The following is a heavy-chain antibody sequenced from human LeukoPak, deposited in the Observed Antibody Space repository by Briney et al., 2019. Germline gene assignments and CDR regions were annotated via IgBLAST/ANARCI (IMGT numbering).Heavy chain of an antibody. D-gene: IGHD3-22*01. CDR1: GGSISSGSYY. CDR2: IYTSGST. V-gene: IGHV4-61*02. J-gene: IGHJ4*02. Sequence: SETLSLTCTVSGGSISSGSYYWSWIRQPAGKGLEWIGRIYTSGSTNYNPPLKSRVTISVDTSKNQFSLKLSSVTAADTAVYYRARETYYYDSSGYSNPYFDYWGQGTLVTVSS. CDR3: ARETYYYDSSGYSNPYFDY.